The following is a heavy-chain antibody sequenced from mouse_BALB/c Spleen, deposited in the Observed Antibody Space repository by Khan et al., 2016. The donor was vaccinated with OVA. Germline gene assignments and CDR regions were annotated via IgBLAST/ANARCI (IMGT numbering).Heavy chain of an antibody. D-gene: IGHD2-10*01. Sequence: QVQLKQSGPGLVAPSQSLSITCTVSGFSLTSYGIQWLRQPPGKDLEWLGVIWSSGNTYYNSALMSRLSISKDNSKSQVFLKMNSLQTDDTAMYYCARQPYYHYYIMDYWGQGTSVTVSS. V-gene: IGHV2-9*02. J-gene: IGHJ4*01. CDR1: GFSLTSYG. CDR3: ARQPYYHYYIMDY. CDR2: IWSSGNT.